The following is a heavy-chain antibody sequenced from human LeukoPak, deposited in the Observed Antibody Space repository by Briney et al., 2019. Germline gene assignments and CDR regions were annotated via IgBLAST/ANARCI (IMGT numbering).Heavy chain of an antibody. D-gene: IGHD2-2*02. Sequence: ASVKVSCKASGYTFTSYGISWVRQAPGQGLEWMGWISAYNGNTNYAQKLQGRVTVTTDTSTSTAYMELRSLRSDDTAVYYCARVECSSTSCYRFYYYYYYYMDVWGKGTTVTVSS. CDR2: ISAYNGNT. CDR1: GYTFTSYG. J-gene: IGHJ6*03. V-gene: IGHV1-18*01. CDR3: ARVECSSTSCYRFYYYYYYYMDV.